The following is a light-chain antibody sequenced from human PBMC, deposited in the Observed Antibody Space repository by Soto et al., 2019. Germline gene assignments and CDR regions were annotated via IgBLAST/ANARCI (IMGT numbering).Light chain of an antibody. CDR1: NSDFAGYNF. CDR2: EVN. Sequence: QSALTQPPSASGSPGQSVTISFTGTNSDFAGYNFVSWFQQHPGKAPRLIIYEVNERPSGVPHRFSGSKSGNTASLTISGLQADDEADYYCSSYITSNNLRVFGTGTKLTVL. CDR3: SSYITSNNLRV. J-gene: IGLJ1*01. V-gene: IGLV2-8*01.